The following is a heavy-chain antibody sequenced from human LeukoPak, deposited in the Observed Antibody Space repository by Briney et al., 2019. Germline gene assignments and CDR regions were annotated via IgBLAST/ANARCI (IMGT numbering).Heavy chain of an antibody. D-gene: IGHD3-3*01. V-gene: IGHV3-7*03. CDR3: ARDQYDTWSRRGNFDS. J-gene: IGHJ4*02. Sequence: GGSLRLSCAASGFTFSSYAMSWVRQAPGKGLEWVANIKKDGSEKYYVDSVKGRFTISRDNVKNSLYLQMNSLRAEDTGVFYCARDQYDTWSRRGNFDSWGQGTLVIVSS. CDR1: GFTFSSYA. CDR2: IKKDGSEK.